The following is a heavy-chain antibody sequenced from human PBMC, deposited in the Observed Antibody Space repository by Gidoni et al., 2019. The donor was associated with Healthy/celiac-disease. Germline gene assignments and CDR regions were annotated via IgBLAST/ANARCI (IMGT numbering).Heavy chain of an antibody. J-gene: IGHJ6*02. V-gene: IGHV3-30*18. CDR1: GFTFSSYG. CDR2: ISYDGSNK. Sequence: QVQLVESGGGVVQPGRSLRLSCAASGFTFSSYGMHWVRQAPGKGLEWVAVISYDGSNKYYADSVKGRFTISRDNSKNTLYLQMNSLRAEDTAVYYCAKDRLTQLTDGMDVWGQGTTVTVSS. CDR3: AKDRLTQLTDGMDV. D-gene: IGHD6-25*01.